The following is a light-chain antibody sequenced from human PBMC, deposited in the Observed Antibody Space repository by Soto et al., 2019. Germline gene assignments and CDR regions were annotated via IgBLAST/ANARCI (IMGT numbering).Light chain of an antibody. Sequence: EIVWTQSPGSLFLSPGEKATRSCRASLSVRDSSLAWYQQKPGQAPRLLIYGASTRATGTPDRFSGSGSGKDFTLTINSVEPADFAVYYCQQYGSSPFTFGQGSKLEIK. J-gene: IGKJ2*01. CDR1: LSVRDSS. V-gene: IGKV3-20*01. CDR2: GAS. CDR3: QQYGSSPFT.